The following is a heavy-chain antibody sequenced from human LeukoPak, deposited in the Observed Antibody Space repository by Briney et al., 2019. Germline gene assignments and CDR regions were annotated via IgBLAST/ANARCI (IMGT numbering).Heavy chain of an antibody. Sequence: PSETLSLTCSVSGGSISTYYWNWIRQTPGKGLEWIGHISKGRTDYNPSLKSRVTISVDTSKNQFSLKLTSVTAADTAVYYCARDKAHSYGRYFDPWGQGALVIVSS. CDR3: ARDKAHSYGRYFDP. CDR1: GGSISTYY. CDR2: ISKGRT. J-gene: IGHJ5*02. V-gene: IGHV4-59*01. D-gene: IGHD5-18*01.